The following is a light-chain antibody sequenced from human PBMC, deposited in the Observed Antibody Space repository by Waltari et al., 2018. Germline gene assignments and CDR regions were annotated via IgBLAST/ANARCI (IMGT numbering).Light chain of an antibody. V-gene: IGKV1-5*03. CDR1: QSISNW. CDR3: QQYNDYSTWT. Sequence: DIQMTQSPSTLSASVGDRVTITCRASQSISNWLAWYQQKPGKAPKVLIYGASSLESGVTSRFSGSGSGTEFTLTISSLQPDDFATYYCQQYNDYSTWTFGQGTKVEIK. CDR2: GAS. J-gene: IGKJ1*01.